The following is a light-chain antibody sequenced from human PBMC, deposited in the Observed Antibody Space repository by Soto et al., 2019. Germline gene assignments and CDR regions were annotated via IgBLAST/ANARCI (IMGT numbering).Light chain of an antibody. CDR1: QSVSSNY. CDR3: QQSYDSPTWT. CDR2: AAS. Sequence: EIVLTQSPGTLSLSPGERATLSCRASQSVSSNYLAWYQQKPGQAPRLLIYAASSRATAIPDRFSGSGSGTDFTLTISRLEPADFAVYYCQQSYDSPTWTFGQGTKVEI. J-gene: IGKJ1*01. V-gene: IGKV3-20*01.